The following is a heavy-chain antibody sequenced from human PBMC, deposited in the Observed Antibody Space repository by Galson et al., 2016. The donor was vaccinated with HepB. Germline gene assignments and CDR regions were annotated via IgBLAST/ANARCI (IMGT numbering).Heavy chain of an antibody. J-gene: IGHJ5*01. CDR3: ARDQGGCTYTYDS. D-gene: IGHD3-16*01. CDR2: ISQGGTT. CDR1: GDPKGIISRNW. Sequence: SETLSLTCSVSGDPKGIISRNWWSWVRQLPGKGLEWIGEISQGGTTNYNPSLKSRVTMSIDKTQNQFFLTLTSVTAADTAVYFCARDQGGCTYTYDSWGHGVLVTVSS. V-gene: IGHV4-4*02.